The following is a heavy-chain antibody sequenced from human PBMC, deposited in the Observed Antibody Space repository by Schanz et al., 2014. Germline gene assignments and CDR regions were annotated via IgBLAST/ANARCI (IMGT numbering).Heavy chain of an antibody. D-gene: IGHD3-10*01. CDR1: GYVFTAYY. CDR3: AREGTIIRGLTGWFDP. Sequence: QGHLVQSGAEVKEPGASVQVSCKASGYVFTAYYMHWVRQAPGQGLEWMGVTNPNGGAEFAQKFQGRISMTRDTSTSTAYMELSRLRSDDTAIYYCAREGTIIRGLTGWFDPWGQGTLVTVSS. CDR2: TNPNGGA. V-gene: IGHV1-2*02. J-gene: IGHJ5*02.